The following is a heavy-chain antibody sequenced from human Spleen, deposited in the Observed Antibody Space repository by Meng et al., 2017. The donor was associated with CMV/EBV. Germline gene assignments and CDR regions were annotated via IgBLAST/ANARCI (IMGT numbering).Heavy chain of an antibody. CDR3: ARDRHPIVGAAYGMDV. CDR2: IYSDGST. D-gene: IGHD1-26*01. V-gene: IGHV4-39*07. Sequence: GSLRLSCTSSGGSISTRGYYWAWIRQPPGKGLECIGRIYSDGSTDYNPPLGSRAIISIDTSKNQFSLKVTSVTTADTAMYYCARDRHPIVGAAYGMDVWGQGTTVTVSS. CDR1: GGSISTRGYY. J-gene: IGHJ6*02.